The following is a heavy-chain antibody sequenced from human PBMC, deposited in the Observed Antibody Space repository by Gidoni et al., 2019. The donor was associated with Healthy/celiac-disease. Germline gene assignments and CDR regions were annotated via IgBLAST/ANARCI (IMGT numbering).Heavy chain of an antibody. Sequence: QLQLQESGPGLVKPSETLSLTCTVSGGSISSSSYYWGWIRQPPGKGLEWIGSIYYSGSTYYNPSLKSRVTISVDTSKNQFSLKLSSVTAADTAVYYCARTYYDFWSGYLAFDPWGQGTLVTVSS. J-gene: IGHJ5*02. V-gene: IGHV4-39*01. CDR2: IYYSGST. D-gene: IGHD3-3*01. CDR3: ARTYYDFWSGYLAFDP. CDR1: GGSISSSSYY.